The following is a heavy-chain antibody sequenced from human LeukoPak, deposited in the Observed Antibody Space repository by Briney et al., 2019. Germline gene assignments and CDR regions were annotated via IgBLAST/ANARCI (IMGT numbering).Heavy chain of an antibody. Sequence: ASVKVSCKVSGYTLTELSMHWVRQAPGKGLEWMGGFDPEDGETIFAQKFQGRVTMTEDTSTDTVYMEPSSLRSEDTAVYYCATLDWKRGGGTLDYWGQGTLVSVSS. CDR2: FDPEDGET. CDR3: ATLDWKRGGGTLDY. J-gene: IGHJ4*02. V-gene: IGHV1-24*01. D-gene: IGHD1-1*01. CDR1: GYTLTELS.